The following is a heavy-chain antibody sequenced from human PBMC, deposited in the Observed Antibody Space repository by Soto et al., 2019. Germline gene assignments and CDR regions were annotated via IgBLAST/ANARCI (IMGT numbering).Heavy chain of an antibody. D-gene: IGHD1-20*01. V-gene: IGHV3-33*01. CDR1: GFTFSSYG. J-gene: IGHJ4*02. CDR3: ARDNWNPKSFDY. Sequence: LRLSCAASGFTFSSYGMHWVRQAPGKGLEWVAVIWYDGSNKYYADSVKGRFTISRDNSKNTLYLQMNSLRAEDTAVYYCARDNWNPKSFDYWGQGTLVTVSS. CDR2: IWYDGSNK.